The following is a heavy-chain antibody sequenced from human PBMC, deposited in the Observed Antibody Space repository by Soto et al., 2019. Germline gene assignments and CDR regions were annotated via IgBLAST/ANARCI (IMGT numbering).Heavy chain of an antibody. D-gene: IGHD2-15*01. V-gene: IGHV4-39*01. CDR1: GGSTSSSSYY. Sequence: SETLSLTCTVSGGSTSSSSYYWGWIRQPPGKGLEWIGSIYYSGSTYYNPSLKSRVTISVDTSKNQFSLKLSSVTAADTAVYYCARQMGYCSGGSCYSYFDLWGRGTLVTVSS. CDR2: IYYSGST. J-gene: IGHJ2*01. CDR3: ARQMGYCSGGSCYSYFDL.